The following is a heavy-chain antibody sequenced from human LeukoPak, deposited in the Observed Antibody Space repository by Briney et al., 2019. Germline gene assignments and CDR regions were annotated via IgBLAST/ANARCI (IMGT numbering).Heavy chain of an antibody. CDR1: GYTFTGYY. D-gene: IGHD6-13*01. CDR2: INPNSGGT. CDR3: ARVFLSSSSADY. J-gene: IGHJ4*02. V-gene: IGHV1-2*02. Sequence: ASVKVSCKASGYTFTGYYMHWVRQAPGQGLEWMGWINPNSGGTNYAQKFQGRVTMTRDTSISTAYMELSRLRSDDTAVYYCARVFLSSSSADYWGQGTLVTVSS.